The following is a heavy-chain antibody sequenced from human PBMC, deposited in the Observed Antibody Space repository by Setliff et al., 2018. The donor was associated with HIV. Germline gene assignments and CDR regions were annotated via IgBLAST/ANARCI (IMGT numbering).Heavy chain of an antibody. J-gene: IGHJ6*02. CDR2: INTNTGNP. V-gene: IGHV7-4-1*02. D-gene: IGHD3-10*01. Sequence: GASVKVSCKASGYTFTSYAMNWVRQAPGQGLEWMGWINTNTGNPTYAQGFTGRFVFSLDTSVSTAYLQISSLKAEDTAVYYCARVQAVGYGSGGYDPLYYGMDVWGQGTTVTVSS. CDR3: ARVQAVGYGSGGYDPLYYGMDV. CDR1: GYTFTSYA.